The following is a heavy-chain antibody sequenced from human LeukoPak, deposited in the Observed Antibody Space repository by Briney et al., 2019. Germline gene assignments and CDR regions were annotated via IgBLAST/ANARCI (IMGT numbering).Heavy chain of an antibody. CDR3: ARDSGSGWYFGSENWFDP. D-gene: IGHD6-19*01. J-gene: IGHJ5*02. CDR2: IYYSGST. V-gene: IGHV4-39*07. CDR1: GGSISSSSYY. Sequence: SETLSLTCTVSGGSISSSSYYWGWIRQPPGKGLEWIGSIYYSGSTYYIPSLKNRVTISVDTSKNQFSLKLSSVTAADTAVYYCARDSGSGWYFGSENWFDPWGQGTLVTVSS.